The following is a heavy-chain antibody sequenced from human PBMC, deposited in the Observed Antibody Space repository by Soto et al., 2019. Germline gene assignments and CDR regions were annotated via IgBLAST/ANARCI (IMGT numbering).Heavy chain of an antibody. CDR2: ISGSGGST. J-gene: IGHJ6*02. CDR1: GFTFSSYA. Sequence: PGGSLRLSCAASGFTFSSYAMSWVRQAPGKGLEWVSAISGSGGSTYYADSVKGRFTISRDNSKNTLYLQMNSLRAEDTAVYYCAKDFRPGYYYYGMDVWGQGTTVTVSS. V-gene: IGHV3-23*01. CDR3: AKDFRPGYYYYGMDV.